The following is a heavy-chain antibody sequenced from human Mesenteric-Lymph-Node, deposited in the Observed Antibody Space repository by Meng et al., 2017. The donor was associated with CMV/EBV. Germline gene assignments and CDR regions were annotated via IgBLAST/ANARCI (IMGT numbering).Heavy chain of an antibody. Sequence: GGSLRLSCAASGFTFSSYAMHWVRQAPGKGLEWVAVISYDGSNKYYADSVKGRFTISRDNSKNTLYLQMNSLRAEDTAVYYCAKDSGDGYNWSYYGMDVWGQGTTVTVSS. CDR2: ISYDGSNK. J-gene: IGHJ6*02. V-gene: IGHV3-30*14. D-gene: IGHD5-24*01. CDR3: AKDSGDGYNWSYYGMDV. CDR1: GFTFSSYA.